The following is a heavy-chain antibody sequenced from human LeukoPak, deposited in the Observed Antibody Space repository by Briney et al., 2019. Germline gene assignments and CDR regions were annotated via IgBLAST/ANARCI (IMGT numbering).Heavy chain of an antibody. D-gene: IGHD3-3*01. V-gene: IGHV4-59*01. J-gene: IGHJ6*02. CDR1: GGSISSYY. Sequence: PSETLSLTCTVSGGSISSYYWSWIRQPPGKGLEWIGYIYYSGSTNYNPSLKSRVTISVDTSKNQFSLKLSSVTAADTAVYYCARVGDFWSAPYGYYYYYGMDVWGQGTTVTVSS. CDR2: IYYSGST. CDR3: ARVGDFWSAPYGYYYYYGMDV.